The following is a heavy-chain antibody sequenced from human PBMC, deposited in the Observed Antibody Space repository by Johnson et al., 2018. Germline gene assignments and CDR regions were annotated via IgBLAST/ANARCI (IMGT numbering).Heavy chain of an antibody. D-gene: IGHD6-19*01. Sequence: EVQLVESGGGLVQPGGSLRLSCAASGFAFSNYWMNWVRQAPGKGLEWVANIKKDGSEKYYVDSVKGRFTISRDNAKNSLYLQMNSLRAEDTAVYSCAGGSGWRIDNWGQGTLVTVSS. CDR1: GFAFSNYW. V-gene: IGHV3-7*01. CDR3: AGGSGWRIDN. J-gene: IGHJ4*02. CDR2: IKKDGSEK.